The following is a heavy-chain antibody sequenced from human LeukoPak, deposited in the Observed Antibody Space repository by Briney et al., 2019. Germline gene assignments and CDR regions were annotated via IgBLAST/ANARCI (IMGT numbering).Heavy chain of an antibody. J-gene: IGHJ4*02. CDR1: GGSFSGYY. V-gene: IGHV4-34*01. CDR2: INHSGST. Sequence: SETLSLTCAVYGGSFSGYYWSWIRQPPGKGLEWIGEINHSGSTNYNPSLKSRVTISVDTSKNQFSLKLSSVTAADTAVYYCARQWVGSWYLHPFDYWGREPWSPSPQ. D-gene: IGHD6-13*01. CDR3: ARQWVGSWYLHPFDY.